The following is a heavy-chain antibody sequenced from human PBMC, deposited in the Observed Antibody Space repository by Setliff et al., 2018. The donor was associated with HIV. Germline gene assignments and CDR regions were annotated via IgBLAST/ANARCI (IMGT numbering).Heavy chain of an antibody. Sequence: SETLSLTCTVFGGSMNNYYWNWIRQSPGKGLEWIGYVYYSGSTKYSPSLKSRVSISLDPSTKQVSLRLRSVTAADTAVYYCARDARRSSMLWGPPPGEDYFYYMDVWGKGTTVTVSS. CDR3: ARDARRSSMLWGPPPGEDYFYYMDV. J-gene: IGHJ6*03. V-gene: IGHV4-59*01. CDR2: VYYSGST. CDR1: GGSMNNYY. D-gene: IGHD3-10*01.